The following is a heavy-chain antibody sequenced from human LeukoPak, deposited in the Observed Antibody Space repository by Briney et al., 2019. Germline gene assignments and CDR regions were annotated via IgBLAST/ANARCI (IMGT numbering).Heavy chain of an antibody. CDR1: GFTFSSYG. J-gene: IGHJ3*02. CDR3: ARDPDYGGSPWGDAFDI. CDR2: ISYDGSNK. Sequence: PGGSLRLSCAASGFTFSSYGMHWVRQAPGKGLEWVAVISYDGSNKYYADSVKGRFTISRDNAKNSLYLQMNSLRAEDTALYHCARDPDYGGSPWGDAFDIWGQGTMVTVSS. V-gene: IGHV3-30*03. D-gene: IGHD4-23*01.